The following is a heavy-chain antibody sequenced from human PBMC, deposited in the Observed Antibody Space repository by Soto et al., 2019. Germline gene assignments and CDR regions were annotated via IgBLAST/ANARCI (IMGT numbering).Heavy chain of an antibody. J-gene: IGHJ5*02. CDR2: IYTSGST. CDR3: ARQIYYDSSEVNWFDP. CDR1: GGSISSYY. V-gene: IGHV4-4*07. Sequence: SETLSLTCTVSGGSISSYYWSWIRQPAGKGLEWIGRIYTSGSTNYNPSLKSRVTMSVDTSKNQFSLKLSSVTAADTAVYYCARQIYYDSSEVNWFDPWGQGTLVTVSS. D-gene: IGHD3-22*01.